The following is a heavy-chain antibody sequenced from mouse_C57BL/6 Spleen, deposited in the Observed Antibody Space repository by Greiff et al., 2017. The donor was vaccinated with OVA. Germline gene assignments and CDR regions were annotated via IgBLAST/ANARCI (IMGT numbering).Heavy chain of an antibody. CDR3: TGYYYGSSYVSYWYFDV. J-gene: IGHJ1*03. CDR2: IYPGNSDT. D-gene: IGHD1-1*01. V-gene: IGHV1-5*01. Sequence: EVQGVESGTVLARPGASVKMSCKTSGYTFTSYWMHWVKQRPGQGLEWIGAIYPGNSDTSYNQKFKGKAKLTAVTSASTAYMELSSLTNEDSAVYYCTGYYYGSSYVSYWYFDVWGTGTTVTVSS. CDR1: GYTFTSYW.